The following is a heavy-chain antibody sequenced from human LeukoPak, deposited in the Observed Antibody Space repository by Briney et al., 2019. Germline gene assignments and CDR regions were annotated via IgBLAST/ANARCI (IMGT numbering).Heavy chain of an antibody. J-gene: IGHJ4*02. CDR2: IGYGGDT. CDR3: AGVGGSGSFDS. V-gene: IGHV3-64*01. Sequence: GGSLRLSCAASGFTFSSYAMHWVRQAPGKGLEYVSAIGYGGDTYYANSVKGRFTISRDISKNTLYLQMGSLRPEDMAVYYCAGVGGSGSFDSWGQGTLVSVSS. CDR1: GFTFSSYA. D-gene: IGHD6-19*01.